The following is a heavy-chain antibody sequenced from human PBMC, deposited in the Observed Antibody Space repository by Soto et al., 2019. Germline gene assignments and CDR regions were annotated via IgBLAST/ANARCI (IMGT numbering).Heavy chain of an antibody. Sequence: SETLSLTCTVSGGSISSYYWSWIRQPPGKGLEWIGYIYYSGSTNYNPSLKSRVTISVDTSKNQFSLKLSSVTAADTAVYYCARAAMGGSSWPFDYWGQGTLVTVS. D-gene: IGHD6-13*01. CDR1: GGSISSYY. V-gene: IGHV4-59*12. J-gene: IGHJ4*02. CDR3: ARAAMGGSSWPFDY. CDR2: IYYSGST.